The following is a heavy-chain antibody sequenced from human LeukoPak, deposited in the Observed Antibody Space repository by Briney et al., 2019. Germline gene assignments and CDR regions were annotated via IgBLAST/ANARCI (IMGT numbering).Heavy chain of an antibody. CDR2: IRSDTTSK. CDR3: AKDRDGSGTYEKFLDV. J-gene: IGHJ6*02. Sequence: PGGSLRLSCATSGFTFSYYAMHWVRQAPGRGLEWVALIRSDTTSKYYADSVKGRFTVSRDNSKNTLYLQINSLRPEDTAVYHCAKDRDGSGTYEKFLDVWGQGTMVTVSS. V-gene: IGHV3-30*02. D-gene: IGHD3-10*01. CDR1: GFTFSYYA.